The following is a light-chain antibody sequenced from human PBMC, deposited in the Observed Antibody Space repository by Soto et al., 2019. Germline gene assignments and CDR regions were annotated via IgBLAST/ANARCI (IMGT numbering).Light chain of an antibody. CDR3: LQHHIYPFT. J-gene: IGKJ3*01. Sequence: IQMTQSPSSLSASVGDRVTITCRASQGIRNDLGWYQQKPGKAPKRLISSASSLQSGVPSRFSGSGSGSGFTLTIRSLQPEDVATYYCLQHHIYPFTFGPGTKVEI. CDR1: QGIRND. CDR2: SAS. V-gene: IGKV1-17*01.